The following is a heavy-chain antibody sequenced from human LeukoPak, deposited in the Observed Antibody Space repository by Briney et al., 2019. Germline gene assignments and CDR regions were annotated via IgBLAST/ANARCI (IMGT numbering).Heavy chain of an antibody. V-gene: IGHV4-59*12. CDR3: ARGVVIGQDDAFDI. CDR1: GGSISSYR. J-gene: IGHJ3*02. CDR2: IFYGGSI. Sequence: PSETLSLICTVSGGSISSYRWSWIRQSPGKGLEWIGFIFYGGSIDYSPSLQSRVTMSVDTSKSHLSLRLTSVTAADTAVYFCARGVVIGQDDAFDIWGQGTMVTVSS. D-gene: IGHD3/OR15-3a*01.